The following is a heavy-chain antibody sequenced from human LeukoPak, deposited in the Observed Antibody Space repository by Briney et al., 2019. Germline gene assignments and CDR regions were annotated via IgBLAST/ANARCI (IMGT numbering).Heavy chain of an antibody. CDR2: TNPYSGDT. CDR3: FSDGRSGNFDT. J-gene: IGHJ4*02. V-gene: IGHV1-2*02. Sequence: GASVKVSCKASGYSFIGYYIHWLRQAPGQGLEWMGWTNPYSGDTNYARKFQGRVTMTRDTSISTAYMELSGLTSDDTSVYYCFSDGRSGNFDTWGQGTLVTVSS. D-gene: IGHD2-15*01. CDR1: GYSFIGYY.